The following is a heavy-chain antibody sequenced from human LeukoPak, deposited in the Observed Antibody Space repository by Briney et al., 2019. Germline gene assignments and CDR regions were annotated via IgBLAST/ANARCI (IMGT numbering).Heavy chain of an antibody. J-gene: IGHJ5*02. D-gene: IGHD3-10*01. Sequence: ASVKVSCKASGYTFTSYGISWVRQAPGQGLEWMGWISAYNGNTNYAQKLQGRVTMTTDTSTSTAYMELRSLRSDDTAVYYCARDRLGFGEFLYNWFDPWGQGTLVTVSS. CDR1: GYTFTSYG. V-gene: IGHV1-18*01. CDR3: ARDRLGFGEFLYNWFDP. CDR2: ISAYNGNT.